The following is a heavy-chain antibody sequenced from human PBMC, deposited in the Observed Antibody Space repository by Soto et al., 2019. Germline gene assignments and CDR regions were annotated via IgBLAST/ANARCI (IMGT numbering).Heavy chain of an antibody. J-gene: IGHJ3*02. CDR3: ATYCSSTSCYSAFDI. Sequence: ASVKVSCKASGYTFTSYDINWVRQATGQGLEWMGWMNPNSGYTGYAQKFQGRVTMTRNTSISTAYMELSSLRSEDTAVYYCATYCSSTSCYSAFDIWGQGTMVTVS. V-gene: IGHV1-8*01. CDR1: GYTFTSYD. CDR2: MNPNSGYT. D-gene: IGHD2-2*02.